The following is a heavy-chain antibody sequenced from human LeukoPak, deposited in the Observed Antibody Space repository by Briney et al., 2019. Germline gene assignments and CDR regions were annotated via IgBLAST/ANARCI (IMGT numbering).Heavy chain of an antibody. CDR3: TTDYFDP. J-gene: IGHJ5*02. CDR2: IRGEADAGST. CDR1: GLTFSHAW. Sequence: GSLRLSCVASGLTFSHAWMSWVRQAPGKGLEWVGRIRGEADAGSTDYAAPLKGRFTISRDDSKNTLYLQMNSLKTEDTAVYYCTTDYFDPWGQGTLVTVSS. V-gene: IGHV3-15*01.